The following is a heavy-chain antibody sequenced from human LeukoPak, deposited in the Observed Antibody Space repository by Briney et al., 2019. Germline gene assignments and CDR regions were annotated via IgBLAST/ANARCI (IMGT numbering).Heavy chain of an antibody. CDR1: GGSFSGYY. V-gene: IGHV4-34*01. Sequence: SETLSLTCAVYGGSFSGYYWSWIRQPPGKGLEWIGEINHSGSTNYNPSLKSRVTISVDTSKNQFSLKLSSVTAADTAVYYRARRLHAFDYWGQGTLVTVSS. CDR2: INHSGST. CDR3: ARRLHAFDY. J-gene: IGHJ4*02.